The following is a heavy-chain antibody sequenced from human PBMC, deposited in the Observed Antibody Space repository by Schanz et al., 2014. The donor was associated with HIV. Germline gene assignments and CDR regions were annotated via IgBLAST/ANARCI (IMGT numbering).Heavy chain of an antibody. CDR2: TSYDGTKK. D-gene: IGHD6-19*01. CDR3: AKSHKHDSSDYYRFYYFGMDV. V-gene: IGHV3-30*18. Sequence: QVQLVESGGGVVQPGRSLRLSCVASGFNFNSYGMHWVRQAPGKGLEWVAVTSYDGTKKHYADSVKGRFTISRDNSKNSLSLLIKSLRAEDAAVYYCAKSHKHDSSDYYRFYYFGMDVWGQGTTVTVSS. J-gene: IGHJ6*02. CDR1: GFNFNSYG.